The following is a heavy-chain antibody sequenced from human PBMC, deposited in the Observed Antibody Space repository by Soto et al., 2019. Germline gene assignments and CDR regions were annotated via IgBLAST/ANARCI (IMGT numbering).Heavy chain of an antibody. CDR3: ARDRGRVSGFYGMDV. J-gene: IGHJ6*02. Sequence: ASVKVSCKASGYTFTSYYMHWVRQAPGQGLEWMGIINPSGGSTSYAQKFQGRVTMTRDTSTSTVYMELSSLRSDDTAVYYCARDRGRVSGFYGMDVWGQGTTVTVSS. CDR2: INPSGGST. D-gene: IGHD6-19*01. CDR1: GYTFTSYY. V-gene: IGHV1-46*01.